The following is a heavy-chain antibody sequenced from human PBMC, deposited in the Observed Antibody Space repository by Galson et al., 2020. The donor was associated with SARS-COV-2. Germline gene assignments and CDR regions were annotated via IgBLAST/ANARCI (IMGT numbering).Heavy chain of an antibody. CDR3: ARAGTGYSSGWYGPKYYYGMDV. V-gene: IGHV1-2*04. CDR2: INPNSGGT. D-gene: IGHD6-19*01. Sequence: ASVQVSCKASGYTFTVYYMHWVRQPPGQGLEWMGWINPNSGGTTYAQKFQGWVTMTTDTSISTAYMELSRLRSDDTAVYYCARAGTGYSSGWYGPKYYYGMDVWGQGTTVTVSS. CDR1: GYTFTVYY. J-gene: IGHJ6*02.